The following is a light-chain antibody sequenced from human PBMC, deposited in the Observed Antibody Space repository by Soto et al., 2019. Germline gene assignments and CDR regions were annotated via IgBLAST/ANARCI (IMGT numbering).Light chain of an antibody. CDR1: STDVGGYNY. V-gene: IGLV2-14*01. Sequence: QSVLTQPASVSGSPGQSIAISCTGASTDVGGYNYVSWYQQHPGKAPKLMIYEVSNRPSGVSNRFSGSKSGNTASLTISGLPDEDEADYYCSSYTSSTTLVVFGGGTKLTVL. CDR2: EVS. J-gene: IGLJ2*01. CDR3: SSYTSSTTLVV.